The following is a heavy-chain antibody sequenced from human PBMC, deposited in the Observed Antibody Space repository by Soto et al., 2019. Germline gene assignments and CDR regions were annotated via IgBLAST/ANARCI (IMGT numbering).Heavy chain of an antibody. CDR3: ATNAHFDS. CDR2: IFPADSDT. CDR1: GYSFTNSW. J-gene: IGHJ4*02. Sequence: GESLKIFCQGSGYSFTNSWIGWVRQMPGKGLEWMGVIFPADSDTRYSPSFQGHITISADKSISTAFLQWTSLKASDTAIYYCATNAHFDSWGQGTLVTVSS. V-gene: IGHV5-51*01.